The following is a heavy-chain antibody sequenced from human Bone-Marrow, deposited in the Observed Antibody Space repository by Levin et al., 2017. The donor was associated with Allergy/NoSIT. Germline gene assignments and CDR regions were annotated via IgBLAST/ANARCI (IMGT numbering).Heavy chain of an antibody. D-gene: IGHD3-22*01. Sequence: SCAASGFTFSSYAMSWVRQAPGKGLEWVSAISGSGGSTYYADSVKGRFTISRDNSKNTLYLQMNSLRAEDTAVYYCANGRRGYYSVYWGQGTLVTVSS. CDR3: ANGRRGYYSVY. V-gene: IGHV3-23*01. J-gene: IGHJ4*02. CDR2: ISGSGGST. CDR1: GFTFSSYA.